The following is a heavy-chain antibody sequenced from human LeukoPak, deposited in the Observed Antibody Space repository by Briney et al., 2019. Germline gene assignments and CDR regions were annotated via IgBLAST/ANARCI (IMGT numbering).Heavy chain of an antibody. V-gene: IGHV3-23*01. D-gene: IGHD2/OR15-2a*01. J-gene: IGHJ4*02. CDR1: GFTFSDYA. CDR2: ISGSGAGT. Sequence: GGSLRLSCAASGFTFSDYAMTWVRQAPGMGLEWVSAISGSGAGTYYADSVKGRFTISRDNSKNTLFLQMNSLRAEDTAVYYCAKERSFGTWLGDYWGQGTPVTVSS. CDR3: AKERSFGTWLGDY.